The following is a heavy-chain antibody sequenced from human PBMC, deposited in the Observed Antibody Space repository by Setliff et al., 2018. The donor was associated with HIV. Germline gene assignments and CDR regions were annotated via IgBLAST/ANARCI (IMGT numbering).Heavy chain of an antibody. D-gene: IGHD6-6*01. Sequence: GASVKVSCKVSGYKLTDLSMHWVRQAPGKGLEWMGGFDPEHGETMYAQNFQDRLTMTEATSTDTAYMELSSLRSEDTAVYYCARHLIAARLDSFDSWAQGTLVTVSS. CDR3: ARHLIAARLDSFDS. V-gene: IGHV1-24*01. CDR2: FDPEHGET. J-gene: IGHJ4*02. CDR1: GYKLTDLS.